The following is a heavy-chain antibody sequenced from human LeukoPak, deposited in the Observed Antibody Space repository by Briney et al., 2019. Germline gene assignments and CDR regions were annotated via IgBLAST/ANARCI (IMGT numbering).Heavy chain of an antibody. CDR1: GYSISSGYY. J-gene: IGHJ3*02. Sequence: SEILSLTCAVSGYSISSGYYWGWIRQPPGKGLEWIGSIHHSGSFFDSGSAYYSPSLKSRVTISVDMSKDQFSLKLTSVTAADTAIYYCAIRYSSSWTSDGFDIWGQGTMVTASS. CDR2: IHHSGSFFDSGSA. CDR3: AIRYSSSWTSDGFDI. D-gene: IGHD6-13*01. V-gene: IGHV4-38-2*01.